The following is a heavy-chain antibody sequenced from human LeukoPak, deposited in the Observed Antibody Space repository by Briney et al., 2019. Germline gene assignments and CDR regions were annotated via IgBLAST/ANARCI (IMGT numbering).Heavy chain of an antibody. Sequence: SVTVSCKASGGTFSSYAISWVRQAPGQGLEWMGRIIPILGIANYAQKFQGRVTITADKSTSTAYMELSSLRSEDTAVYYCARDEYYYDSSGQYFQHWGQGTLVTVSS. J-gene: IGHJ1*01. CDR2: IIPILGIA. CDR3: ARDEYYYDSSGQYFQH. V-gene: IGHV1-69*04. D-gene: IGHD3-22*01. CDR1: GGTFSSYA.